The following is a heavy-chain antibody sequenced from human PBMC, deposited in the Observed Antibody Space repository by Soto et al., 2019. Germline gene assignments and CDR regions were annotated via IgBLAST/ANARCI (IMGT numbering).Heavy chain of an antibody. J-gene: IGHJ3*02. CDR3: ARTSNYYDSSGYYLDAFDI. Sequence: QVQLVQSGAEVKKPGASVKVSCKASGYTFTSYGISWVRQAPGQGLEWMGWISAYNGNTNYAQKLQGRVTMTTDTSTSTAYMELRGLRSDDTAVYYCARTSNYYDSSGYYLDAFDIWGQGTMVTVSS. CDR2: ISAYNGNT. CDR1: GYTFTSYG. D-gene: IGHD3-22*01. V-gene: IGHV1-18*01.